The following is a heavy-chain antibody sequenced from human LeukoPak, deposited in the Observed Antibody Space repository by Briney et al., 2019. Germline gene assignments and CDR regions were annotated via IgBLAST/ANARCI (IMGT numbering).Heavy chain of an antibody. J-gene: IGHJ6*02. D-gene: IGHD5-24*01. Sequence: SVKVSCKASGGTFSSYAISWVRQAPGQGLEWMGGIIPIFGTANYAQKFQGRVTITADESTSTAYMELSSLRSEDTAVYYCAKDGNRRDGYKGSRFYYYGMDVWGQGTTVTVSS. V-gene: IGHV1-69*13. CDR1: GGTFSSYA. CDR3: AKDGNRRDGYKGSRFYYYGMDV. CDR2: IIPIFGTA.